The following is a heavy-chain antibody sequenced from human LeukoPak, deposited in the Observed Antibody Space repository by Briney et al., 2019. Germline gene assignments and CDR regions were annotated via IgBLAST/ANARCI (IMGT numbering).Heavy chain of an antibody. V-gene: IGHV3-23*01. Sequence: GGSLSLTCAASGFILSSAAMTWVRQAPGKGLEWVSTITGSDDRTYYADTVKGRFTISRDYSKNTLHLQMNSLRVDDTAIYFCAKGPQVGSGYHPDYWGQGTLVTVSS. D-gene: IGHD3-22*01. J-gene: IGHJ4*02. CDR3: AKGPQVGSGYHPDY. CDR2: ITGSDDRT. CDR1: GFILSSAA.